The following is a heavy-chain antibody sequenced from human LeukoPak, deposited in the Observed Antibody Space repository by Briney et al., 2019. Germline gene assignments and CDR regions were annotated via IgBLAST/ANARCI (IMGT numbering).Heavy chain of an antibody. Sequence: GGSLRLSCAVSGFTVTDNYMSWVRQAPGKGLQWVSVIYPDGRTYYADSVKGRFTISRDISGNTLLLQMNSLRPDDTAVHYCARTNPVYGDYDYWGQGTLVTVSS. CDR2: IYPDGRT. CDR1: GFTVTDNY. CDR3: ARTNPVYGDYDY. V-gene: IGHV3-53*01. D-gene: IGHD4-17*01. J-gene: IGHJ4*02.